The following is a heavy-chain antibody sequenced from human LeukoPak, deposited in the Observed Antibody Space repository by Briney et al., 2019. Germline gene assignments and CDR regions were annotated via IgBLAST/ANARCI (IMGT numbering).Heavy chain of an antibody. J-gene: IGHJ4*02. Sequence: SETLSLTCAVSGGSISSSNWWSWVRQPPGKGLEWIGEIYHSGSTNYNPSLKSRVTISVDTSKNPFSLKLNSVTAADTAVYYCARVTTGGYYNCWGQGTLVTVSS. CDR2: IYHSGST. D-gene: IGHD3-22*01. CDR3: ARVTTGGYYNC. V-gene: IGHV4-4*02. CDR1: GGSISSSNW.